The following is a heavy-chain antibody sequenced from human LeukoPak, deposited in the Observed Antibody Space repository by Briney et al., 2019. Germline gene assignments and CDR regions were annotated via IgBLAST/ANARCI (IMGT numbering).Heavy chain of an antibody. CDR3: ARDIVADLQLEGDYYYMDV. D-gene: IGHD2-15*01. V-gene: IGHV1-69*13. CDR2: IIPIFGTA. Sequence: SVKVSCKASGGTFSSYAISWVRQAPGQGLEWMGGIIPIFGTANYAQKFQGRVTITADESTSTAYMELSSLRSEDTAVYYCARDIVADLQLEGDYYYMDVWGKGTTVTVSS. J-gene: IGHJ6*03. CDR1: GGTFSSYA.